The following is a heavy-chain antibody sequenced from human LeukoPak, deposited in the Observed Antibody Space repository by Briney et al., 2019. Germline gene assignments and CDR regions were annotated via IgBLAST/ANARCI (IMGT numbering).Heavy chain of an antibody. CDR1: GFTVSSNY. CDR2: IYNGGST. V-gene: IGHV3-66*01. CDR3: AREYYGSGSYRARFDY. J-gene: IGHJ4*02. Sequence: GGSLRLSCAASGFTVSSNYMSWVRQAPGKGLEWVSVIYNGGSTYYADSVKGRFTNSRDNSKNTLYLQMNSLRAEDTAVYYCAREYYGSGSYRARFDYWGQGTLVTVSS. D-gene: IGHD3-10*01.